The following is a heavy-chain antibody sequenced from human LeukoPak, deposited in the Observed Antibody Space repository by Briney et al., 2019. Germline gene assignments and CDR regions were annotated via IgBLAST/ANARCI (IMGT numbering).Heavy chain of an antibody. CDR1: GFTFSSYE. CDR3: ASCRWLQLCAFDI. Sequence: PGGSLRLSCAASGFTFSSYEMNWVRQAPGKGLEWVSYISSSGSTIYYADSVKGRFTISRDNAKNSLYLQMNSLRAEDTAVYYCASCRWLQLCAFDIWGQGTMVTVSS. V-gene: IGHV3-48*03. J-gene: IGHJ3*02. D-gene: IGHD5-24*01. CDR2: ISSSGSTI.